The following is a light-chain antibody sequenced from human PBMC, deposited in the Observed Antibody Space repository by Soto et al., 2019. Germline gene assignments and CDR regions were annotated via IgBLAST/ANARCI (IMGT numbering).Light chain of an antibody. CDR3: QQYMSSVT. V-gene: IGKV3-20*01. J-gene: IGKJ1*01. CDR1: QSVDSTF. Sequence: ELVLTQSPGPLSLSPGERATLSCRASQSVDSTFFAWYQKKPGQAPRLLNYGASKRATGVPDRFSGSGSGTDFTLTLSRLEPEDFAVYYCQQYMSSVTFGQGTKVEI. CDR2: GAS.